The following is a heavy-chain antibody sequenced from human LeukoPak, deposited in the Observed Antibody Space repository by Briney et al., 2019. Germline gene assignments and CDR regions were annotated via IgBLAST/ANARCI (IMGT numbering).Heavy chain of an antibody. D-gene: IGHD5-18*01. CDR1: GGPISSSSYY. J-gene: IGHJ4*02. Sequence: SETLSLTCTVSGGPISSSSYYWGWIRQPPGKGLEWIGSIYYSESTYYNPSLKSRVTISVDTSKNQFSLKLSSVTAADTAVYYCAVGYSYGYRPPDYWGQGTLVTVSS. CDR3: AVGYSYGYRPPDY. V-gene: IGHV4-39*07. CDR2: IYYSEST.